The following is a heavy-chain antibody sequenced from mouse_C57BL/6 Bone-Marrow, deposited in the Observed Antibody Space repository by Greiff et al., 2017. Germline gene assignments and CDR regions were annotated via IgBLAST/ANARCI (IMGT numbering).Heavy chain of an antibody. Sequence: VQLQQSGAELVKPGASVKLSCTASGFNFKDYYMHWVKQRTEQGLEWIGRIDPEDGATKYAPKFPGKATITADTSSNTAYLQLSSLTSEDAAVYYCSRRPYYYGSTGFDYWGQGTTLTVSS. D-gene: IGHD1-1*01. CDR3: SRRPYYYGSTGFDY. J-gene: IGHJ2*01. CDR1: GFNFKDYY. V-gene: IGHV14-2*01. CDR2: IDPEDGAT.